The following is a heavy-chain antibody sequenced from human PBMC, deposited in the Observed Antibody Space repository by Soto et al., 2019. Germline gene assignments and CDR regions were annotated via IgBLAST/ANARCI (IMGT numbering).Heavy chain of an antibody. CDR1: GYTFTGYY. D-gene: IGHD1-7*01. CDR2: INPNSGGT. CDR3: AREVPIHNWNYGPTSYYFDY. V-gene: IGHV1-2*04. Sequence: ASVKVSCKASGYTFTGYYMHWVRQAPGQGLEWMGWINPNSGGTNYAQKFQGWVTMTRDTSISTAYMELSRLRSDDTAVYYCAREVPIHNWNYGPTSYYFDYWGQGTLVTVSS. J-gene: IGHJ4*02.